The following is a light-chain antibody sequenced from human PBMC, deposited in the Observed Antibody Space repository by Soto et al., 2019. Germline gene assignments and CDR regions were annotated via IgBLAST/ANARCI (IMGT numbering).Light chain of an antibody. CDR3: QQYHNFWT. V-gene: IGKV1-5*03. CDR2: TAS. Sequence: DIQMTQSPSTLSAFVGDRVTITCRASQSISNWLAWYQQKPGKAPKLLIYTASSLEGGVPSRFSGNGSGTEFTLTIRGLQSDDFATYYCQQYHNFWTFGQGTKVEI. J-gene: IGKJ1*01. CDR1: QSISNW.